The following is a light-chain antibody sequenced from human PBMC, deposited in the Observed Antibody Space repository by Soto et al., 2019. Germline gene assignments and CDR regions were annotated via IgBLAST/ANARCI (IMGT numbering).Light chain of an antibody. V-gene: IGKV3-20*01. Sequence: EIVLTQSPGTLSLSPGERATLSCRASQSVSSSFLAWYQQKPGQAPRLLIYGASSRATGIPDRFSGSGSGTHFTLTISRLEPEDFAVYYCQHYGSSSWTFGQGTKVEIK. CDR2: GAS. J-gene: IGKJ1*01. CDR3: QHYGSSSWT. CDR1: QSVSSSF.